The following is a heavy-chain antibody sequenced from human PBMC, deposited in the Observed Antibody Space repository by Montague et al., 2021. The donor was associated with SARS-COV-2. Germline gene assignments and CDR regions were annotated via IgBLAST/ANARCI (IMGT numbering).Heavy chain of an antibody. J-gene: IGHJ6*02. D-gene: IGHD3-10*01. Sequence: SETLSLTCSVSGTSITSYYWNWIWQPPAQGLEWIGYISDSGSTNYSPSLYSRVTMSVDTSKNQMSLKLTSVTAADTAVYYCARGCLSYFGAGSHCYGMDVWGQGTTVNVS. CDR3: ARGCLSYFGAGSHCYGMDV. V-gene: IGHV4-59*01. CDR1: GTSITSYY. CDR2: ISDSGST.